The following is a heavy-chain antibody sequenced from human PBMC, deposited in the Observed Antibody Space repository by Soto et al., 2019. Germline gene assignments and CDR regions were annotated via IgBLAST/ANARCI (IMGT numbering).Heavy chain of an antibody. Sequence: PGGSLRLSCAASGFTVSSKYMNWVRQAPGKGLEWVSIIWSAGLTYYADSVRGRFTISRDISKNILFLQMNNLRAEDSAIYYCARELPPDLWGQGXLVTVPS. CDR1: GFTVSSKY. J-gene: IGHJ5*02. V-gene: IGHV3-53*01. CDR2: IWSAGLT. D-gene: IGHD2-15*01. CDR3: ARELPPDL.